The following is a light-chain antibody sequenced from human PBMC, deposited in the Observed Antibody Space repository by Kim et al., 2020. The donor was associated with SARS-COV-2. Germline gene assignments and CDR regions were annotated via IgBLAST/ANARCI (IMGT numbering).Light chain of an antibody. CDR1: QSVSSD. V-gene: IGKV3-15*01. CDR2: GAS. J-gene: IGKJ1*01. CDR3: QQYNNWPGT. Sequence: VSPGERAHLSCRARQSVSSDLAWYQQKPGQAPRLLIYGASTRATGIPARFSGSGSGTEFTLTISSLQSEDFAVYYCQQYNNWPGTFGQGTKVDIK.